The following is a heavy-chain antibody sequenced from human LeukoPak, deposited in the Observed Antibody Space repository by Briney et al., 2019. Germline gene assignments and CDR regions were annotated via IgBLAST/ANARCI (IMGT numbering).Heavy chain of an antibody. CDR2: IYYSGST. V-gene: IGHV4-39*01. J-gene: IGHJ5*02. D-gene: IGHD3-10*01. CDR3: SRHNLLSRPASQNWFDP. Sequence: SESLSLTCSVSGASVGGTTYYWGWIRQPPGKGLEWIGSIYYSGSTYYNPSLKSRLTISVDTSKNQFSLRLTSVTAADTAVYYCSRHNLLSRPASQNWFDPWGQGTLVTVSS. CDR1: GASVGGTTYY.